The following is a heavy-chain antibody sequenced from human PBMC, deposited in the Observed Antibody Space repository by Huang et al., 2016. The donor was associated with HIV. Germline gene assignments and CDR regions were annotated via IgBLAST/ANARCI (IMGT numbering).Heavy chain of an antibody. CDR3: ARDLWLRDLYYYYYMDV. V-gene: IGHV3-30-3*01. Sequence: QVQLVESGGGVVQPGRSLRLSCAASRFTFSNYAMHWVRQAPGKGLELVAVISYDGSNKYYADSVKGRFTISRDNSKNTLYLQMNSPRAEDTAVYYCARDLWLRDLYYYYYMDVWGKGTTVTVSS. D-gene: IGHD5-12*01. CDR1: RFTFSNYA. CDR2: ISYDGSNK. J-gene: IGHJ6*03.